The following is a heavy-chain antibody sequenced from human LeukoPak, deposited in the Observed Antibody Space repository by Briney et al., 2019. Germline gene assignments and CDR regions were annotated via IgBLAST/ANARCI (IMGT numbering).Heavy chain of an antibody. CDR2: IRYDGSNK. Sequence: LSGGSLRLSCAASGFTFSSYGMHWVRQAPGKGLEWVAFIRYDGSNKYYADSVKGRFTISRDNSKNTLYLQMNSLRAEDTAVYYCAKGSSSGWYSRGGYFDYWGQGTLVTVSS. CDR3: AKGSSSGWYSRGGYFDY. V-gene: IGHV3-30*02. CDR1: GFTFSSYG. D-gene: IGHD6-19*01. J-gene: IGHJ4*02.